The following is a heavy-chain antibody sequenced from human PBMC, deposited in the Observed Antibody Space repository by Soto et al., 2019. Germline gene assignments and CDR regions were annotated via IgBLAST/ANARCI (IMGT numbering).Heavy chain of an antibody. CDR2: INHSGST. V-gene: IGHV4-34*01. D-gene: IGHD3-3*01. Sequence: QVQLQQWGAGLLKPSETLSLTCAVYGGSFSGYYWSWIRQPPGKGLEWIGEINHSGSTNYNPSLKSRVTISVDTSKNQFSLKLSSVTAADTAVYYCARRTLRFSALPIDYWGQGTLVTVAS. CDR3: ARRTLRFSALPIDY. CDR1: GGSFSGYY. J-gene: IGHJ4*02.